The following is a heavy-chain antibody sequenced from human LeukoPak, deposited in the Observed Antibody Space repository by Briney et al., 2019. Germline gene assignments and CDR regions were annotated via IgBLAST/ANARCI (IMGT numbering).Heavy chain of an antibody. V-gene: IGHV3-30-3*01. CDR3: ARDRRYNYYYGMDV. CDR2: ISYDGSNK. J-gene: IGHJ6*02. Sequence: PGRSLRLSCAASGFTFSSYAMHWVRQAPGKGLEWVAVISYDGSNKYHADSVKGRFTISRDNSKNTLYLQMNSLRAEDTAVYYCARDRRYNYYYGMDVWGQGTTVTVSS. D-gene: IGHD3-16*02. CDR1: GFTFSSYA.